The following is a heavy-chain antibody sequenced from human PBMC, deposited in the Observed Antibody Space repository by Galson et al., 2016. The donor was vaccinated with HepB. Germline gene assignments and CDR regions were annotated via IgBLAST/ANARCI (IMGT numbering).Heavy chain of an antibody. CDR1: GYMFTDYG. CDR2: ISAHNGNT. Sequence: SVKVSCKASGYMFTDYGVAWVRQAPGQGLEWIGWISAHNGNTVSAQKFRGRVTMTTDTPTTTAYMSLSSLTSDDTAVYFCARAPGIEVSGVFHPWGQGTVLIVSS. D-gene: IGHD6-19*01. CDR3: ARAPGIEVSGVFHP. V-gene: IGHV1-18*01. J-gene: IGHJ5*02.